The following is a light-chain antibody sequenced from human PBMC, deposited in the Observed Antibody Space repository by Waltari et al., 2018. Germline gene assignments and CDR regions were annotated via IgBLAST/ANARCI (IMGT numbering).Light chain of an antibody. V-gene: IGKV3-11*01. J-gene: IGKJ4*01. Sequence: EIVLTQSPATLSLSPGERATFPCRASQSVSSYLAWYQQKPGQAPRLLIYDASNRATGIPARFSGSGSGTDFALTISSLGPEDFAVYYCQRRSNWPPSLTFGEGTKVEIK. CDR3: QRRSNWPPSLT. CDR1: QSVSSY. CDR2: DAS.